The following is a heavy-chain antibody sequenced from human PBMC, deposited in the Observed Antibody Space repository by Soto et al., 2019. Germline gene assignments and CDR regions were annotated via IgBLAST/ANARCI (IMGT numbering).Heavy chain of an antibody. V-gene: IGHV1-18*01. D-gene: IGHD6-19*01. CDR3: ARSQWPRVFDY. CDR1: GYTFTSYG. CDR2: ISIYNGNT. J-gene: IGHJ4*02. Sequence: GASVKVSCKASGYTFTSYGISWVRQAPGQGLEWMGWISIYNGNTNYAQKVQGRVTMTRDTSTTTAYMELRSLRSDDTAMYYCARSQWPRVFDYWGQGTLVTVSS.